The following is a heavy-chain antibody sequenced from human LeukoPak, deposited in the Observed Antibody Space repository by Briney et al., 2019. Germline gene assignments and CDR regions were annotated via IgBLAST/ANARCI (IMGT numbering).Heavy chain of an antibody. Sequence: SETVSLTCAVYGGSFSGYYWSWIRQPPGKGLEWIGEINHSGCTNYNPSRKSRVTISVDTSKNQFSLKLSSVTAADTAGYYCARCSSLRTFDYWGQGTLLTVPS. J-gene: IGHJ4*02. V-gene: IGHV4-34*01. CDR2: INHSGCT. D-gene: IGHD3-10*02. CDR1: GGSFSGYY. CDR3: ARCSSLRTFDY.